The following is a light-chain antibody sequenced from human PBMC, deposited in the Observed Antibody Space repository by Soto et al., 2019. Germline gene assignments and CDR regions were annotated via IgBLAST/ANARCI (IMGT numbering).Light chain of an antibody. CDR2: GAS. CDR1: QSVSSS. CDR3: QQHTNCPPWT. V-gene: IGKV3D-15*01. Sequence: EIVMTQSPATLSVSPGERVTLSCRASQSVSSSLAWHQQKTGQAPRLLIYGASTRATGIPARFSGSGSGTEFTLTISSLESEDFAVYYCQQHTNCPPWTFGQGTKVEIK. J-gene: IGKJ1*01.